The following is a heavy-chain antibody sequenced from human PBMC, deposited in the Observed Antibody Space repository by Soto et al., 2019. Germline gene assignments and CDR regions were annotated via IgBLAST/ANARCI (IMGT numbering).Heavy chain of an antibody. CDR2: SSSSSTI. CDR3: ARHPGRY. J-gene: IGHJ4*02. V-gene: IGHV3-48*01. Sequence: SSSSSTIYYADSVKGRFTISRDNAKNSLYLQMNSLRAEDTAVYYCARHPGRYWGQGTLVTVS.